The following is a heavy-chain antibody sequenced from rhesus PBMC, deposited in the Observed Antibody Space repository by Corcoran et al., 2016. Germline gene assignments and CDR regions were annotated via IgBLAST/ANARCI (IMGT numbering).Heavy chain of an antibody. V-gene: IGHV4-169*02. J-gene: IGHJ4*01. CDR1: GGSISRSY. CDR3: ASPGYISGWNYFDY. Sequence: QLQLQESDPGLGNPSATMSVTCTVSGGSISRSYWSLIRQAPGQGMEWIGYIYGSGSRTNYNPSLKSRVTLSVDTSKNQLSLKLSSVTAADTAVYYCASPGYISGWNYFDYWGQGVLVTVSS. D-gene: IGHD6-31*01. CDR2: IYGSGSRT.